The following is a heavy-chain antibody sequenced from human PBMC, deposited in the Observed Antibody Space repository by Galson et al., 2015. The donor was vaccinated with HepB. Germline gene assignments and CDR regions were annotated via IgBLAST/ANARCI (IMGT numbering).Heavy chain of an antibody. V-gene: IGHV3-11*01. CDR1: GFTFSDYY. CDR2: ISSSGGTI. Sequence: SLRLSCAASGFTFSDYYMSWIRQAPGKGLEWVSYISSSGGTIYYADSVKGRFTISRDNAKNSLYLQMNSLRAEDTAVYYCAGEGSSAWFDPWGQGTLVTVSS. J-gene: IGHJ5*02. CDR3: AGEGSSAWFDP. D-gene: IGHD6-19*01.